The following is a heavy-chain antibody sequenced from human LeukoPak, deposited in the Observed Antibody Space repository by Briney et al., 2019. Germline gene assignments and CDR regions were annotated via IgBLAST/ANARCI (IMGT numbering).Heavy chain of an antibody. CDR2: IYYSGST. CDR1: GGSISNYY. J-gene: IGHJ3*02. D-gene: IGHD6-19*01. CDR3: ARDRGVAGGNAFDI. V-gene: IGHV4-59*01. Sequence: SGTLSLTCTVSGGSISNYYWSWIRQPPGKGLEWIGYIYYSGSTNYNPSLKSRVTISVDTSKDQFSLRLSSVTAADTAVYYCARDRGVAGGNAFDIWGQGTMVTVSS.